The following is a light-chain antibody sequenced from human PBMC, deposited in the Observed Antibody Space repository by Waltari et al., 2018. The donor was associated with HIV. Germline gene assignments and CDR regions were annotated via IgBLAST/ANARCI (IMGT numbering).Light chain of an antibody. CDR2: TNI. Sequence: QSVLTQPPSASGTPGQRVNISCSGGSSNIGSNPVNWYRQFPGEAPKLLIYTNIQRPTGVPDLFSCSKSGTSASLAISGLQSEDEADFYCAVWDDSLRSVLFGGGTRLTVL. CDR1: SSNIGSNP. J-gene: IGLJ3*02. V-gene: IGLV1-44*01. CDR3: AVWDDSLRSVL.